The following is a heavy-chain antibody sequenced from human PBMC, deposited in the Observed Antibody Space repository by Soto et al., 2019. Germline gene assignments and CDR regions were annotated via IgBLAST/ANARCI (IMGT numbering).Heavy chain of an antibody. CDR2: ISGSGGST. Sequence: PGGSLRLSCAASGFTFSSYAMSWVRQAPGKGLEWVSAISGSGGSTCYADSVKGRFTISRDNSKNTLYLQMNSLRAEDTAVYYCAKDLFGGWYPGGSFDPWGQGTLVTVSS. V-gene: IGHV3-23*01. D-gene: IGHD6-19*01. CDR1: GFTFSSYA. CDR3: AKDLFGGWYPGGSFDP. J-gene: IGHJ5*02.